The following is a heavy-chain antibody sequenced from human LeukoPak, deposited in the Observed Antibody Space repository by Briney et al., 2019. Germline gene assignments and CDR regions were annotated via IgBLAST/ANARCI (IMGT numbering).Heavy chain of an antibody. V-gene: IGHV3-30-3*01. CDR1: GFTFSTYA. J-gene: IGHJ4*02. CDR2: ISYDGSNK. CDR3: ARDRLVGYFDY. Sequence: GGSLRLSCAASGFTFSTYAMSWVRQAPGKGLEWVAVISYDGSNKYYADSVKGRFTISRDNSKNTLYLQMSSLRAEDTAVYYCARDRLVGYFDYWGQGTLVTVSS.